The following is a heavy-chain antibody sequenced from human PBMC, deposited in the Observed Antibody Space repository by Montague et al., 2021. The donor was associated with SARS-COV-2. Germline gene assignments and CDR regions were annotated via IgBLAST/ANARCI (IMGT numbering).Heavy chain of an antibody. CDR2: ISYDGGNK. CDR3: ARGPVLLWFGDLLSPPTHY. D-gene: IGHD3-10*01. CDR1: GFTFGSYG. V-gene: IGHV3-33*05. Sequence: SLRLACAASGFTFGSYGMHWVRQAPGKGLEWVPVISYDGGNKYYADSVKGRFTISRDNSKNTLYLQMNSLRAEDTAVYYCARGPVLLWFGDLLSPPTHYWGQGTLVTVSS. J-gene: IGHJ4*02.